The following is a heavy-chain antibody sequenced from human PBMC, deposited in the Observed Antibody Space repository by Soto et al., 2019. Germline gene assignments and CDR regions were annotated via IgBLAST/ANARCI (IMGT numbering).Heavy chain of an antibody. CDR2: ISSNGGST. Sequence: GGSLRLSCAASGFTFSSYAMHWVRQAPGKGLEYVSAISSNGGSTYYANSVKGRFTISRDNSKNTLYLQMGSLRAEDMAVYYCARVAQQLSRGYFDYWGQGTLVTVSS. CDR1: GFTFSSYA. D-gene: IGHD6-13*01. J-gene: IGHJ4*02. V-gene: IGHV3-64*01. CDR3: ARVAQQLSRGYFDY.